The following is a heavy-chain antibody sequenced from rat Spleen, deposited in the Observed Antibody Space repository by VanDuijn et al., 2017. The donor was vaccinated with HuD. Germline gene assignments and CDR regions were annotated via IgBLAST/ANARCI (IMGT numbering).Heavy chain of an antibody. CDR2: IWTGGST. D-gene: IGHD1-11*01. CDR1: GFSLTSYN. V-gene: IGHV2-30*01. J-gene: IGHJ2*01. Sequence: VQLKESGPGLVQPSQTLSLTCTVSGFSLTSYNVHWVRQPTGKGLEWMGVIWTGGSTDYNSALKSRLSISRDTSKSQVFLKMSSLQTEDTATYYCARDPPLGGGSHYFDYWGQGVMVTVSS. CDR3: ARDPPLGGGSHYFDY.